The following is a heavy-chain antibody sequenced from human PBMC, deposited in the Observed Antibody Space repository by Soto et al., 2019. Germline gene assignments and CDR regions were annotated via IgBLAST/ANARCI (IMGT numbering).Heavy chain of an antibody. CDR3: ARGYGLFHYYYYMDV. D-gene: IGHD3-22*01. CDR1: GFTFSSYW. V-gene: IGHV3-74*01. J-gene: IGHJ6*03. CDR2: INSDGSST. Sequence: EVQLVESGGGLVQPGGSPRLSCAASGFTFSSYWMHWVRQAPGKGLVWVSRINSDGSSTSYADSVKGRFTISRDNAKNTLYLQMNSLRAEDTAVYYCARGYGLFHYYYYMDVWGKGTTVTVSS.